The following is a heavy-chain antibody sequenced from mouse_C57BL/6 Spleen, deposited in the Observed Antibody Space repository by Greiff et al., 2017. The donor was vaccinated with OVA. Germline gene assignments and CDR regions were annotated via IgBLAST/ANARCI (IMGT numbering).Heavy chain of an antibody. CDR2: ISDGGSYT. V-gene: IGHV5-4*01. D-gene: IGHD2-3*01. CDR1: GFTFSSYA. J-gene: IGHJ1*03. CDR3: ARDRYDGYYGYFDV. Sequence: EVKVVESGGGLVKPGGSLKLSCAASGFTFSSYAMSWVRQTPEKRLEWVATISDGGSYTYYPDNVKGRFTISRDNAKNNLYLQMSHLKSEDTAMYYCARDRYDGYYGYFDVWGTGTTVTVSS.